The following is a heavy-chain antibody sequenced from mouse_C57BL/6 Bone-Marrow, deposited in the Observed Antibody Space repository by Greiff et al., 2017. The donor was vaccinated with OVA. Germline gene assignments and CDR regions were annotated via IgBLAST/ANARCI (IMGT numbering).Heavy chain of an antibody. CDR2: INPGSGGT. Sequence: VQLQQSGAELVRPGTSVKVSCKASGYAFTNYLIEWVKQRPGQGLEWIGVINPGSGGTNYNEKVKGKATLTADKSSSTAYMQLSSLTSEDSAVYFCARSGYSGLYLYFDVWGTGTTVTVSS. V-gene: IGHV1-54*01. J-gene: IGHJ1*03. CDR1: GYAFTNYL. D-gene: IGHD3-1*01. CDR3: ARSGYSGLYLYFDV.